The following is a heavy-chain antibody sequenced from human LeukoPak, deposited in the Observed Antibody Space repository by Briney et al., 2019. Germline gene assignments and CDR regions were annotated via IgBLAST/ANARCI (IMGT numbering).Heavy chain of an antibody. D-gene: IGHD3-3*01. J-gene: IGHJ4*02. CDR1: GFNFNDFW. CDR2: IRHDETEI. V-gene: IGHV3-7*01. CDR3: GRGGYYNFWTGLVDS. Sequence: PGGSLRLSCEASGFNFNDFWMKWVRQAPGKGLEWVANIRHDETEINYVDSVRGRFTISRDNTKKSLYLQMSSLRVEDTAVYFCGRGGYYNFWTGLVDSWGQGTLVTVSS.